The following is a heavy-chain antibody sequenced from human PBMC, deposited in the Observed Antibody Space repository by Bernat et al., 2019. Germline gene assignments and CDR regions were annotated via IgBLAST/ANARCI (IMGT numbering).Heavy chain of an antibody. CDR3: VRDPDNTSAFDP. CDR1: GYTFTKYG. D-gene: IGHD1-1*01. V-gene: IGHV1-18*01. J-gene: IGHJ5*02. Sequence: QVQLVQSGAEVKKPGASVKVSCKASGYTFTKYGVSWVRQAPGQGLEWVGWIRTDNGNTKFAQKFQGRVTMTTDTSTSTAYMELRSLTSDDTAVYYCVRDPDNTSAFDPLGQGTLVTVSS. CDR2: IRTDNGNT.